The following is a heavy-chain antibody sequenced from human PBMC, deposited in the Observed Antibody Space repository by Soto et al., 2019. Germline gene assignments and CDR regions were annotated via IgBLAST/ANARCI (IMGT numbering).Heavy chain of an antibody. CDR1: GFNFNIHA. CDR3: ASGAAFYYDTSRY. J-gene: IGHJ4*02. Sequence: GGSLRLSCAAPGFNFNIHALHWIRQAPGEGLEWVAVMSPGGNSQYYADSVKGRFTISRDTSKSTLYLQMTSLRPGDTAVYYCASGAAFYYDTSRYWGQGTLVTVSS. CDR2: MSPGGNSQ. D-gene: IGHD3-22*01. V-gene: IGHV3-30-3*01.